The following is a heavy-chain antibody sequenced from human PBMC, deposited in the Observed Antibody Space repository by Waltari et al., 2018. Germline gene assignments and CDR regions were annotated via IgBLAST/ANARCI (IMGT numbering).Heavy chain of an antibody. Sequence: QVQLVQSGAEVKKPGASVKVSCKASGYTFTGYYMHWVRQAPGQGLEWMGRINPNKGGKNDAQKFQGRVTMTRDTSSITAYRELSRLRSDDTAVYYCARDLTDYGGKRAGFDYWGQGTLVTVSS. D-gene: IGHD4-17*01. CDR2: INPNKGGK. CDR1: GYTFTGYY. V-gene: IGHV1-2*06. CDR3: ARDLTDYGGKRAGFDY. J-gene: IGHJ4*02.